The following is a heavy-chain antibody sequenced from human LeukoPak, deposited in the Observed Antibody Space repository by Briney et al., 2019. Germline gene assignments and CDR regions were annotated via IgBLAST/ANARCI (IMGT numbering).Heavy chain of an antibody. D-gene: IGHD6-13*01. J-gene: IGHJ4*02. CDR3: ARRGIAAAGIDY. Sequence: SETLSLTCAVYGGSFSGYYWSWIRQPPGKGLEWIGEINHSGSTNYNPSLKSRVTISVDTSKNQFSLKLSSVTAADTAVYCCARRGIAAAGIDYWGQGTLVTVSS. V-gene: IGHV4-34*01. CDR2: INHSGST. CDR1: GGSFSGYY.